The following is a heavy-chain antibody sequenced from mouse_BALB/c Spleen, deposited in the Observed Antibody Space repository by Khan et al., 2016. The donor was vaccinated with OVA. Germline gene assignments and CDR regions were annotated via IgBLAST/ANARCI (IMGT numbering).Heavy chain of an antibody. CDR3: ARENDYGRTYYAMDY. J-gene: IGHJ4*01. CDR2: IGPGSSNT. Sequence: DLVKPGTSVKLSCKASGYTFTSYWINWIKQRPGQGLEWIGRIGPGSSNTYYSEMFKGKAALTVDTSSTTAYIQLSSLSSEDSAVYFCARENDYGRTYYAMDYWGQGTSVTVSS. V-gene: IGHV1S41*01. CDR1: GYTFTSYW. D-gene: IGHD1-1*01.